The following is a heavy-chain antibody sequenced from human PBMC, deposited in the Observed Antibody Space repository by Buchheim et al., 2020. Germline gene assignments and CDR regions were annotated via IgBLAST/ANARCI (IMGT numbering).Heavy chain of an antibody. V-gene: IGHV3-30*04. CDR2: ISYDGSNK. D-gene: IGHD3-16*02. Sequence: QVQLVESGGGVVQPGRSLRLSCAASGFTFSSYAMHLVRQAPGKGLEWVAVISYDGSNKYYADSVKGRFTISRDNSKNTLYLQMNSLRAEDTAVYYCARDQLHLGELSTLPHDYWGQGTL. CDR3: ARDQLHLGELSTLPHDY. CDR1: GFTFSSYA. J-gene: IGHJ4*02.